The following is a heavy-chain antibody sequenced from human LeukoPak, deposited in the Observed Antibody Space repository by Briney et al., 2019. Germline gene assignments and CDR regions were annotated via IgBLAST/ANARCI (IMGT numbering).Heavy chain of an antibody. Sequence: GASVKVSCKASGYTFTSYYMHWVRQAPGQGLEWMGIINPSGGSTSYAQKFQGRVTMTRDTSTSTVYMELSSLRSEDTAVYYCARDEGKDKMATISIWTPDWYFDLWGRGTLVTVSS. J-gene: IGHJ2*01. CDR2: INPSGGST. V-gene: IGHV1-46*01. CDR1: GYTFTSYY. CDR3: ARDEGKDKMATISIWTPDWYFDL. D-gene: IGHD5-24*01.